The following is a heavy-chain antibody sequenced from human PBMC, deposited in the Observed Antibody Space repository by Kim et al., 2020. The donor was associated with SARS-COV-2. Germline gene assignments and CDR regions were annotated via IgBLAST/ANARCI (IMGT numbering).Heavy chain of an antibody. D-gene: IGHD1-26*01. Sequence: SETLSLTCTVSGGSISSYYWSWIRQPPGKGLEWIGYIYYSGSTNYNPSLKSRVTISVDTSKNQFSLKLSSVTAADTAVYYCAGIGGAFDIWGQGTMVTVSS. V-gene: IGHV4-59*08. CDR3: AGIGGAFDI. J-gene: IGHJ3*02. CDR1: GGSISSYY. CDR2: IYYSGST.